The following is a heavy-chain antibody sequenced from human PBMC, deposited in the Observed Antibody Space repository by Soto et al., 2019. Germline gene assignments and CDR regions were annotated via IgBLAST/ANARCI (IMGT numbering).Heavy chain of an antibody. V-gene: IGHV1-18*01. Sequence: QVPLVQSGAEVKKPGASVKVSCKASGYTFTSYGISWVRQAPGQGLEWMGWISAYNGNTNYAQKLQGRVTMTTDTSTSTAYMELRSLRSDDTAVYYCARGRPPHSIVVVPARGLNRNENWFDPWGQGTLVTVSS. J-gene: IGHJ5*02. CDR3: ARGRPPHSIVVVPARGLNRNENWFDP. D-gene: IGHD2-2*01. CDR2: ISAYNGNT. CDR1: GYTFTSYG.